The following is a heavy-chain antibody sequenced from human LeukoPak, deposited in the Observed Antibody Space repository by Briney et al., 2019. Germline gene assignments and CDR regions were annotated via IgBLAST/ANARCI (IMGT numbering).Heavy chain of an antibody. V-gene: IGHV3-23*01. Sequence: GGSLRLSCAASGFTFSHFAMNWVRQAPGKGLEWVSLISKEGYNTHHADSVKGRFTISRDNSKNTLFLQMDSLRAEDTAVYYCTRDEGLVAGIWRAYDIWGQGTMVTVSS. J-gene: IGHJ3*02. CDR3: TRDEGLVAGIWRAYDI. CDR2: ISKEGYNT. CDR1: GFTFSHFA. D-gene: IGHD6-19*01.